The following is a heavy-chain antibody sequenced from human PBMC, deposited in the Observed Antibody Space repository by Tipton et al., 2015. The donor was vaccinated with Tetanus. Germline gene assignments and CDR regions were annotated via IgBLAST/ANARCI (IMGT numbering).Heavy chain of an antibody. CDR1: GFTSESHY. V-gene: IGHV3-74*01. Sequence: SLRLSCAASGFTSESHYMHWVRQTPGKGLVWISRINPDGRRTNYADSVKGRFTISRDNAKNTVYLQMNSLRAEDTAVYFCARRSLTNYGLDVWGQGTLVTVSS. CDR3: ARRSLTNYGLDV. CDR2: INPDGRRT. D-gene: IGHD1-1*01. J-gene: IGHJ6*02.